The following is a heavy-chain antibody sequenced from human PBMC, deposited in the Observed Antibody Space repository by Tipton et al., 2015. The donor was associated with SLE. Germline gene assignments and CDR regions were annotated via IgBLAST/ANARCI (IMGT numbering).Heavy chain of an antibody. D-gene: IGHD3-3*01. Sequence: TLSLTCTVSGGSIISGSNYWNWIRQSAGKGLEWIGHIYFIGSTNYNPSLKSRATISLDTSKNQFSLQLSPVTAADTAVYYCASDILDFGVVNVRYFDYWGKGILITVSS. CDR2: IYFIGST. CDR1: GGSIISGSNY. CDR3: ASDILDFGVVNVRYFDY. J-gene: IGHJ4*02. V-gene: IGHV4-61*09.